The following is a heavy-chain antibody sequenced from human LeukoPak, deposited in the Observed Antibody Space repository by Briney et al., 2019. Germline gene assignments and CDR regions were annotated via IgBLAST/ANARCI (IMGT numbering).Heavy chain of an antibody. V-gene: IGHV1-58*02. Sequence: GASVKVSCKXSGFTFTSSAMQWVRQARGQRLEWIGWIVVGSGNTNYAQKFQERVTITRDMSTSTAYMELSSLRSEDTAVYYCAAVWGSGSWDNWGQGTLVTVSS. J-gene: IGHJ4*02. CDR2: IVVGSGNT. D-gene: IGHD3-10*01. CDR1: GFTFTSSA. CDR3: AAVWGSGSWDN.